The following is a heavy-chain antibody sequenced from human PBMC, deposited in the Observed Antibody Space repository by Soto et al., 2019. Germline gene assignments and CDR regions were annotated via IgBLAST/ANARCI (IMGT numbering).Heavy chain of an antibody. J-gene: IGHJ4*02. CDR2: FDPEDGET. Sequence: ASVKVSCKVSGYTLTELSMHWVRQAPGKGLEWMGGFDPEDGETIYAQKFQGRVTMTEDTSTDTAYMELSSLRSADTAVYYCAARYSYGRPFDYLGQGTLVTVSS. D-gene: IGHD5-18*01. CDR3: AARYSYGRPFDY. V-gene: IGHV1-24*01. CDR1: GYTLTELS.